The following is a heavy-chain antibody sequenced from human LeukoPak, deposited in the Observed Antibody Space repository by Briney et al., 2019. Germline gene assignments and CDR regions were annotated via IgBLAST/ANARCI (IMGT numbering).Heavy chain of an antibody. CDR2: INSDGSST. D-gene: IGHD5-24*01. J-gene: IGHJ4*02. CDR1: GFAFSSYW. V-gene: IGHV3-74*01. Sequence: GGSLRLSCAASGFAFSSYWMHWVRQAPGKGLVWVSRINSDGSSTSYADSVKGRFTISRDNAKNTLYLQMNSLRAEDTAVYYCARGRRDGYTLDYWGQGTLVTVSS. CDR3: ARGRRDGYTLDY.